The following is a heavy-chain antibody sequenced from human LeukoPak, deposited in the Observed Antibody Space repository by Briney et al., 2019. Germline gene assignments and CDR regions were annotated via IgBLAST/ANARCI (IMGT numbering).Heavy chain of an antibody. CDR3: ARSGSDFDC. CDR2: IKQDGSEK. Sequence: GGSLRLSCAASGFTFSSYWMSWVRQAPGKGLEWVANIKQDGSEKNYVDSVKGRFTISRDNAKNSQYLQINSLRVEDTAVYYCARSGSDFDCWGQGTLVTVSS. J-gene: IGHJ4*02. V-gene: IGHV3-7*01. CDR1: GFTFSSYW. D-gene: IGHD1-26*01.